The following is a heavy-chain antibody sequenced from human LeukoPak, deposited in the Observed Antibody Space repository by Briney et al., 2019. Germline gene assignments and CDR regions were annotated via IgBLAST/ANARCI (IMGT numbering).Heavy chain of an antibody. D-gene: IGHD1-26*01. J-gene: IGHJ4*02. V-gene: IGHV3-30*18. CDR2: ISYDGSYK. CDR3: AKDWYSGSQFRVNYFDY. Sequence: GRSLRLSCEVSGFTFSSYGMHWVRRAPGKGLEWVAVISYDGSYKYYADSVKGRFTISRDNSKNTLYLQINSLRADDTAVYYCAKDWYSGSQFRVNYFDYWGQGTLVTVSS. CDR1: GFTFSSYG.